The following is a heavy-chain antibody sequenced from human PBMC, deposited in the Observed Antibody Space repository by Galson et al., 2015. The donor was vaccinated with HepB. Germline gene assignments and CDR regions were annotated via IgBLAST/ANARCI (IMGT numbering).Heavy chain of an antibody. J-gene: IGHJ4*02. Sequence: SLRLSCAASGFTFSSYAMSWVRQAPGKGLEWVSAISGSGGSTYYADSVKGRFTISRDNSKNTLYLQMNSLRAEDTAVYNCAKDLNGHIVGVCDYWGQRTLVTVSP. V-gene: IGHV3-23*01. CDR1: GFTFSSYA. CDR3: AKDLNGHIVGVCDY. CDR2: ISGSGGST. D-gene: IGHD1-26*01.